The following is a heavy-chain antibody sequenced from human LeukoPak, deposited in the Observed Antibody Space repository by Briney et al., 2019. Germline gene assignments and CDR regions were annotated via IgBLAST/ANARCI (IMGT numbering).Heavy chain of an antibody. CDR1: GVSFSGYY. Sequence: PSETLSLTCAVYGVSFSGYYWSWIRQPPGKGLEWIGEINHSGSTNYNPSLKSRVTISVDTSKNQFSLKLSSVTAADTAVYYCARHLFRPILLWFGEYNWFDPWGQGTLVTVSS. CDR3: ARHLFRPILLWFGEYNWFDP. CDR2: INHSGST. V-gene: IGHV4-34*01. D-gene: IGHD3-10*01. J-gene: IGHJ5*02.